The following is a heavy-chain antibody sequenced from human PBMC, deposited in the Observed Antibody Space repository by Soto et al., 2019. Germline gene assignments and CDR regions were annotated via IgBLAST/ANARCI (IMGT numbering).Heavy chain of an antibody. D-gene: IGHD3-16*01. CDR1: GYIFVDYG. CDR3: VMVDNYVTPTPQDV. CDR2: ISPYTGNT. Sequence: QVQLVQSGDEVKKPGASVKVSCKASGYIFVDYGIAWVRQAPGQGLEWMGWISPYTGNTHSATKVQGRLTMTTDTSTSTAYMDLGSLTSDDTAVYYCVMVDNYVTPTPQDVWGQGTTVTVSS. V-gene: IGHV1-18*01. J-gene: IGHJ6*02.